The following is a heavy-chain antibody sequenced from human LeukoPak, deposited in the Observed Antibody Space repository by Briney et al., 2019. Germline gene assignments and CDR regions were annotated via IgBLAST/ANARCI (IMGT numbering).Heavy chain of an antibody. D-gene: IGHD3-3*01. Sequence: PSETLSLTCTVSGGSISSSSYYWGWIRQPPGKGLEWIGSIYYSGSTYYNPSLKSRVTISVDTSKNQFSLKLSSVTAADTAVYYCARRWYDFWSGYHGDTGFDPWGQGTLVTVSS. CDR3: ARRWYDFWSGYHGDTGFDP. CDR1: GGSISSSSYY. V-gene: IGHV4-39*07. CDR2: IYYSGST. J-gene: IGHJ5*02.